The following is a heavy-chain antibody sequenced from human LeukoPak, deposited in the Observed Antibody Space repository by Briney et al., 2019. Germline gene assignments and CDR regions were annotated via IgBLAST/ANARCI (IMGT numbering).Heavy chain of an antibody. CDR3: ARVTGDTAFDI. Sequence: PSETLSLTCTVSGGSISSYYWSWIRQPPGKRLEWIGYIYYSGSTNYNPSLKSRVTISVDTSKNQFSLKLSSVTAADTAVYYCARVTGDTAFDIWGQGTMVTVSS. CDR2: IYYSGST. D-gene: IGHD7-27*01. V-gene: IGHV4-59*01. J-gene: IGHJ3*02. CDR1: GGSISSYY.